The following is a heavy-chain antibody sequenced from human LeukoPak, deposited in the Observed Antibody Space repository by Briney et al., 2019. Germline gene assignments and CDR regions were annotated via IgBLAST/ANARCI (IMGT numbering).Heavy chain of an antibody. Sequence: GSLRLSCAASGFTFSSYSMNWVRQAPGKGLEWVSSISSSSSYIYYADSVKGRFTIPRDNAKNSLYLQMNSLRAEDTAVYYCARGIAAGGNYWGQGTLVTVSS. CDR1: GFTFSSYS. V-gene: IGHV3-21*01. D-gene: IGHD6-13*01. J-gene: IGHJ4*02. CDR2: ISSSSSYI. CDR3: ARGIAAGGNY.